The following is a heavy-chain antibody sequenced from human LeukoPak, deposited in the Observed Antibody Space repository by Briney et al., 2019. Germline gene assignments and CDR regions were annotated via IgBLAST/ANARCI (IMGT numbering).Heavy chain of an antibody. D-gene: IGHD3-22*01. V-gene: IGHV3-21*01. Sequence: GGSLRLSCAASGFTFSSYSMNWVRQAPGKGLEWVSSIGSSSSYIYYADSVKGRFTISRDNAKNSLYLQMNSLRAEDTAVYYCARYPDYYDSSGAFDIWGQGTMVTVSS. CDR2: IGSSSSYI. CDR1: GFTFSSYS. CDR3: ARYPDYYDSSGAFDI. J-gene: IGHJ3*02.